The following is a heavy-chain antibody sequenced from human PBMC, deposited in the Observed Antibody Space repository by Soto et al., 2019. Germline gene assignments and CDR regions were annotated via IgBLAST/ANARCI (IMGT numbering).Heavy chain of an antibody. V-gene: IGHV1-69*13. CDR1: GGTFSSYA. D-gene: IGHD2-2*01. CDR2: IIPIFGTA. Sequence: ASVKVSCKASGGTFSSYAISWVRQAPGQGLEWMGGIIPIFGTANYAQKFQGRVTITADESTSTAYMELSSLRSEDTAVYYFARGRGVVPAAHRKGYYYFDYWGQGTLVTVSS. J-gene: IGHJ4*02. CDR3: ARGRGVVPAAHRKGYYYFDY.